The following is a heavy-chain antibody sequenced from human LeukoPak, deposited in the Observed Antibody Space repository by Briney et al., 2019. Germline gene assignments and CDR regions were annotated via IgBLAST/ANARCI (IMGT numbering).Heavy chain of an antibody. D-gene: IGHD3-10*01. CDR2: IIPIFGTA. CDR3: ARRYGSGSCYDNWFDP. V-gene: IGHV1-69*01. Sequence: GSSVKVSCKASGGTFSSYAISWVRQAPGQGLEWMGGIIPIFGTANYAQKFQGRVTITADESTSTAYMELSSLRSEDTAVYYCARRYGSGSCYDNWFDPWGQGTLVTVSS. CDR1: GGTFSSYA. J-gene: IGHJ5*02.